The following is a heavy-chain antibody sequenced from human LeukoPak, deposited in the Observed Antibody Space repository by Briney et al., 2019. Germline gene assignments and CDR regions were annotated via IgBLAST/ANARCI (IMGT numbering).Heavy chain of an antibody. J-gene: IGHJ4*02. Sequence: GGSLRLSCETSGFTFSAYSMHWVRQAPGKGLEWVTYIRFDGSVKYDAESVKGRFTISRDNSKNTVFLQMNSLRAEDTAVYHCVKDRKGYYSFDYWGQGTLVTVSS. CDR2: IRFDGSVK. CDR1: GFTFSAYS. CDR3: VKDRKGYYSFDY. D-gene: IGHD3-22*01. V-gene: IGHV3-30*02.